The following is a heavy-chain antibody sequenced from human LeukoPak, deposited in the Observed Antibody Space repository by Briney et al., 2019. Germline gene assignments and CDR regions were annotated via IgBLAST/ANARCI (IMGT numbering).Heavy chain of an antibody. D-gene: IGHD6-13*01. J-gene: IGHJ4*02. CDR1: GYSISSGYY. V-gene: IGHV4-38-2*02. Sequence: SETLSLTCTVSGYSISSGYYWAWIRQPPGKGLEWIGSIFHTGSTYHNPSLKSRVTISVDTSKNQFSLKLNSVTAADTAVYYCARDHSSSSEDYWGQGTLVTVSS. CDR2: IFHTGST. CDR3: ARDHSSSSEDY.